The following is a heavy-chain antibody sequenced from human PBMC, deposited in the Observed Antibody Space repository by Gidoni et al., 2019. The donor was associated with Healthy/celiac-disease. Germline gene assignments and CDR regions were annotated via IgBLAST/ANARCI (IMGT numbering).Heavy chain of an antibody. Sequence: QLQLQESGPGLVKPSETLSLTCTVSGGSISSSSYYWGWIRQPPGKGLEWIGSIYYSGSTYYNPSLKSRVTISVDTSKNQFSLKLSSVTAADTAVYYCARRRYSYGYGGLWGQGTLVTVSS. J-gene: IGHJ4*02. V-gene: IGHV4-39*01. CDR1: GGSISSSSYY. CDR2: IYYSGST. D-gene: IGHD5-18*01. CDR3: ARRRYSYGYGGL.